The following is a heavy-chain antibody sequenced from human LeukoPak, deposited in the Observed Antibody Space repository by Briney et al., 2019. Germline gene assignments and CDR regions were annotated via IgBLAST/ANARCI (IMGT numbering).Heavy chain of an antibody. D-gene: IGHD5-18*01. Sequence: GGSLRLSCVASGFTFNYHGMNCVRQAPGKGLEWVAFIRYDGSNKYYADSVKGRVTISRDNSKNTLYLQMNSLRADDTALYYCAKNVDSFGSNAFDIWGQGTLVTVSS. CDR1: GFTFNYHG. CDR3: AKNVDSFGSNAFDI. CDR2: IRYDGSNK. V-gene: IGHV3-30*02. J-gene: IGHJ3*02.